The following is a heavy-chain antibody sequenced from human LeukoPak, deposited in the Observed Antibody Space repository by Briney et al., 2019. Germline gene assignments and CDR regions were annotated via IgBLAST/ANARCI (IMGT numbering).Heavy chain of an antibody. D-gene: IGHD6-19*01. J-gene: IGHJ3*02. CDR1: GLTVTSNY. Sequence: GGSLRLSCVASGLTVTSNYMSWVRQAPGKGLQWVSDIYSGGDTFYADSVKGRFIISSHNSKSTLYLQMNSLRAEDTAVYYCARASYTSGWRGAFDIWGHGTMVTVSS. V-gene: IGHV3-53*04. CDR2: IYSGGDT. CDR3: ARASYTSGWRGAFDI.